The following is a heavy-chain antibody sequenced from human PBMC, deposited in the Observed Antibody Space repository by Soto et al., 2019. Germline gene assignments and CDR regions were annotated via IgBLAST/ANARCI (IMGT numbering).Heavy chain of an antibody. D-gene: IGHD2-15*01. CDR2: IYWNDDK. Sequence: SGPTLVNPTQTLTLTCTFSGFSLSTSGVGVGWIRQPPGKALEWLALIYWNDDKRYSPSLKSRLTITKDTSKNQVVLTMTNMDPVDTATYYCALFYCSGGSCYFRHMKKMHAFDIWGQGTMVTVSS. V-gene: IGHV2-5*01. J-gene: IGHJ3*02. CDR3: ALFYCSGGSCYFRHMKKMHAFDI. CDR1: GFSLSTSGVG.